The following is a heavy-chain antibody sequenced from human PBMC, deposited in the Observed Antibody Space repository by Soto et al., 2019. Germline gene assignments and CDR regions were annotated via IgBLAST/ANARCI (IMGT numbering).Heavy chain of an antibody. J-gene: IGHJ6*02. CDR1: GFTFSLHS. Sequence: GGSLRLSCSASGFTFSLHSIHWVRQAPGKGLVWVSRISPDGSSVSYADSVKGRFTFPRDNAKNRLFLQMDSLRVEDTAVYYCARENSFALDVWGRGTTVTVSS. CDR2: ISPDGSSV. V-gene: IGHV3-74*01. CDR3: ARENSFALDV.